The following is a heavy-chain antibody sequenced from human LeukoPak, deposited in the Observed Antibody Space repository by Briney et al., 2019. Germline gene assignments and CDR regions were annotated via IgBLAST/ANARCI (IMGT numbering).Heavy chain of an antibody. D-gene: IGHD6-13*01. J-gene: IGHJ5*02. V-gene: IGHV3-7*01. Sequence: GSLRLSCSVSGFIFRDFSMSWVRQAPGKGLEWVAKMNEYGSEIFYVDSVKGRFTISRDNGKNSLYLQMNSLRAEDTAVYYCARPAAAGRSGWFDPWGQGTLVTVSS. CDR3: ARPAAAGRSGWFDP. CDR1: GFIFRDFS. CDR2: MNEYGSEI.